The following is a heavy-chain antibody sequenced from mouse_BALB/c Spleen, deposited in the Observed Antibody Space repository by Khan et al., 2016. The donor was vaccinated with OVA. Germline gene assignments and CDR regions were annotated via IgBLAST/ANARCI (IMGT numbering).Heavy chain of an antibody. CDR3: ARRGLRWDFDY. CDR1: GYTFINYW. V-gene: IGHV1-7*01. D-gene: IGHD1-1*01. J-gene: IGHJ2*01. CDR2: INPSTGYT. Sequence: QVRLQQSGAELAKPGASVKMSCKASGYTFINYWILWIKQRPGQGLEWIGYINPSTGYTEYNQNFKDKATLTEDISSSTAYMQLSSLTSEDSAVYYCARRGLRWDFDYWGQGTTLTVSS.